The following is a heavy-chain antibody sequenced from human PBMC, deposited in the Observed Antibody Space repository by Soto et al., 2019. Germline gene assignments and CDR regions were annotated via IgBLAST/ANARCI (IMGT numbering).Heavy chain of an antibody. CDR2: INHSGST. V-gene: IGHV4-34*01. D-gene: IGHD6-13*01. CDR1: GGSFSGYY. J-gene: IGHJ6*02. Sequence: PSETLSITCAVYGGSFSGYYWSWIRQPPGKGLEWIGEINHSGSTNYNPSLKSRVTISVDTSKNQFSLKLSSVTAADTAVYYCARGPNSSSWFYYYYYGMDVWGQGTTVTVSS. CDR3: ARGPNSSSWFYYYYYGMDV.